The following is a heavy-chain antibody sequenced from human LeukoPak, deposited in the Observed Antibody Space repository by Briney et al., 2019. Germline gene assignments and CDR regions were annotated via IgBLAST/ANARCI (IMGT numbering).Heavy chain of an antibody. CDR3: ARGPATGTPFDY. Sequence: ASVKVSCKASGYTFTGYYMHWVRQAPGQGLEWMGWINPNSGGTNYAQKFRGRVTMTRDTSISTAYMELSRLRSDDTAVYYCARGPATGTPFDYWGQGTLVTVSS. CDR1: GYTFTGYY. CDR2: INPNSGGT. D-gene: IGHD1-1*01. V-gene: IGHV1-2*02. J-gene: IGHJ4*02.